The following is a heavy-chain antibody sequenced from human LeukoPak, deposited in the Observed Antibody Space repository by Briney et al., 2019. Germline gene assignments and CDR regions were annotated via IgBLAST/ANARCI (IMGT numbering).Heavy chain of an antibody. J-gene: IGHJ4*02. D-gene: IGHD3-16*02. CDR1: GYTFTSYA. Sequence: ASVKVSCKASGYTFTSYAMNWVRQAPGQGLEWMGWINPNTGNPTYAQAFTGRFVFSLDTSVSTAYLQISSLKAEDTAVYYCARACQPLGGLSFPDYWGQGTLVTVSS. CDR3: ARACQPLGGLSFPDY. CDR2: INPNTGNP. V-gene: IGHV7-4-1*02.